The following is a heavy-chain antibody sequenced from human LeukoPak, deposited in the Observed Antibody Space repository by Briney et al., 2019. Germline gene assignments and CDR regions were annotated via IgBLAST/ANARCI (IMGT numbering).Heavy chain of an antibody. J-gene: IGHJ6*03. D-gene: IGHD6-13*01. V-gene: IGHV1-18*01. CDR1: GGTFSSYA. Sequence: WASVKVSCKASGGTFSSYAISWVRQAPGQGLEWMGWISAYNGNTNYAQKLQGRVTMTTDTSTSTAYMELRSLRSDDTAVYYCARVRAAAAEDYYYYYMDVWGKGTTVTVSS. CDR3: ARVRAAAAEDYYYYYMDV. CDR2: ISAYNGNT.